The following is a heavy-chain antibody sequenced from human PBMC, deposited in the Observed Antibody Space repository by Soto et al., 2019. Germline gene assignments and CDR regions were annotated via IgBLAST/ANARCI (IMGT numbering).Heavy chain of an antibody. CDR2: ISGSGGST. V-gene: IGHV3-23*01. J-gene: IGHJ5*02. Sequence: EVQLLESGGGLVQPGGSLRLSCAASGFTFSSYAMSWVRQAPGKGLERVSAISGSGGSTYYADYVKGRFTISRDNSKNTLYLQMNSLRAEDTAVYYCAKDPSKTYSSGWYNWFDPWGQGTLVTVSS. CDR1: GFTFSSYA. CDR3: AKDPSKTYSSGWYNWFDP. D-gene: IGHD6-19*01.